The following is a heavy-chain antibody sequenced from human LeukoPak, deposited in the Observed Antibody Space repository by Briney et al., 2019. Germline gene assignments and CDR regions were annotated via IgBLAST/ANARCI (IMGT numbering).Heavy chain of an antibody. Sequence: ASVKVSCKASGYTFTGYYMLWVRQAPGQGLEWMGWINPNSGGTNYAQKFQGRVTMTRDTSISTAYMELSRLRSDDTAVYYCASTSHSPYYYYYYGMDVWGQGTTVTVSS. V-gene: IGHV1-2*02. CDR3: ASTSHSPYYYYYYGMDV. J-gene: IGHJ6*02. CDR2: INPNSGGT. CDR1: GYTFTGYY. D-gene: IGHD2-2*01.